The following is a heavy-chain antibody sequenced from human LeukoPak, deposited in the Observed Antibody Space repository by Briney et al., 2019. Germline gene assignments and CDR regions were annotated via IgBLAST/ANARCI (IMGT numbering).Heavy chain of an antibody. CDR2: ISSSGSTI. Sequence: PGGSLRLSCAASGFTFGSYDMNWVRQAPGKGLERVSYISSSGSTIYYADSVKGRFTISRDNAKNSLYLQMNSLRAEDTAVYYCARESYYFDYWGQGTLVTVSS. CDR1: GFTFGSYD. V-gene: IGHV3-48*03. J-gene: IGHJ4*02. CDR3: ARESYYFDY.